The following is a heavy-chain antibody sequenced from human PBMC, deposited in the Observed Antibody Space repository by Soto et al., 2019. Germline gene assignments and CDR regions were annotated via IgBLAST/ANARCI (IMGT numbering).Heavy chain of an antibody. CDR1: GGSISSGDYY. D-gene: IGHD3-22*01. J-gene: IGHJ4*02. V-gene: IGHV4-30-4*01. CDR3: DRGVWLLVNSYYFDY. CDR2: IYYSGST. Sequence: SETLSLTCTVSGGSISSGDYYWSWIRQPPGKGLEWIGYIYYSGSTYYNPSLKSRVTISVDTSKNQFSLKLSSVTAADTAVYYCDRGVWLLVNSYYFDYWGQGTLVTVS.